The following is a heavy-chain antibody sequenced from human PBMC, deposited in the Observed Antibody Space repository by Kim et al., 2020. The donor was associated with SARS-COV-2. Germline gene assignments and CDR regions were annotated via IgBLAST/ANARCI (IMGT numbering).Heavy chain of an antibody. CDR2: ISSNGGST. CDR1: GFTFSSYA. CDR3: ARVGFGWLQSHSGYFDY. J-gene: IGHJ4*02. V-gene: IGHV3-64*01. Sequence: GGSLRLSCAASGFTFSSYAMHWVRQAPGKGLEYVSAISSNGGSTYYANSVKGRFTISRDNSKNTLYLQMGSLRAEDMAVYYCARVGFGWLQSHSGYFDYWGQGTLVTVSS. D-gene: IGHD5-12*01.